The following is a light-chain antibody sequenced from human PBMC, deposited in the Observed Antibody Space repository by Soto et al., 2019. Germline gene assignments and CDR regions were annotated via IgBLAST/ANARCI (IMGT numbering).Light chain of an antibody. Sequence: QSALTQPASVSGSPGQSITISCSGTSSDVGAYNYVSWYQQHPGKVPKLIIYEVSIRPSGVSDRFSGSKSANTASLTISGLRAEDEADYYCCSFAGSFYVFGTGTKVTVL. V-gene: IGLV2-14*03. CDR3: CSFAGSFYV. J-gene: IGLJ1*01. CDR2: EVS. CDR1: SSDVGAYNY.